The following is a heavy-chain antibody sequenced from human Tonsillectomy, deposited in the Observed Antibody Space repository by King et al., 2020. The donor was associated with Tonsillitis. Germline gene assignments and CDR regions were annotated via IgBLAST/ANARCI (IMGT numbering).Heavy chain of an antibody. CDR3: ARFSLAVAGGGIDY. CDR2: INPNSGGT. J-gene: IGHJ4*02. Sequence: QLVQSGAEVKKPGASVKVSCKASGYTFTGYYMHWVRQSPGEGLEWMGWINPNSGGTNYAQKCQGRVTMTRDTSISTAYMERSRLRSDDTAVYYCARFSLAVAGGGIDYWGQGTLVTVSS. V-gene: IGHV1-2*02. CDR1: GYTFTGYY. D-gene: IGHD6-19*01.